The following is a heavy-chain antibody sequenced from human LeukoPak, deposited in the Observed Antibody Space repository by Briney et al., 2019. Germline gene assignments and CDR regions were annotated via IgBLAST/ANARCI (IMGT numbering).Heavy chain of an antibody. V-gene: IGHV4-59*11. D-gene: IGHD3-16*01. CDR3: TRGITGHYRSLGGFAFDI. CDR2: FYYDGST. CDR1: GASITQHY. J-gene: IGHJ3*02. Sequence: PSETLSLTCTVSGASITQHYWSWIRQPPGKGLEYIGYFYYDGSTNYTSSVRSRVTILVDTSKNQVTLNLRSVSAADTAKYYCTRGITGHYRSLGGFAFDIWGQGTMVAVSS.